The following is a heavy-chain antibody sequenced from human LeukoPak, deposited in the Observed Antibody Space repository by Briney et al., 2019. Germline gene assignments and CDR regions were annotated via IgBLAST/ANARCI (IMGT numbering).Heavy chain of an antibody. Sequence: SQTLCLTCTVSGGSINSGSYSWTWIRQPAGKGLEWIGRIHISGSTDYTPSLKSRVTISVDTSKNQFSLKLSSVTAADTAVYYCARADRSGYFGNVVAFDIWGQGTMVTVSS. J-gene: IGHJ3*02. D-gene: IGHD3-22*01. V-gene: IGHV4-61*02. CDR3: ARADRSGYFGNVVAFDI. CDR1: GGSINSGSYS. CDR2: IHISGST.